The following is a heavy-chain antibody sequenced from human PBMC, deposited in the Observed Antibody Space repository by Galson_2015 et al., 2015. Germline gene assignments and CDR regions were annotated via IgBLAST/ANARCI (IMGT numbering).Heavy chain of an antibody. V-gene: IGHV3-53*01. J-gene: IGHJ4*02. Sequence: SLRLSCAASGFTVSSNYMSWVRQAPGKGLEWVSVIYSGGSTYYADSVKGRFTISRDNSKNTLYLQMNSLRAEDTAVYYCAREGAGIAVAGTYYFDYWGQGTLVTVSS. CDR1: GFTVSSNY. D-gene: IGHD6-19*01. CDR3: AREGAGIAVAGTYYFDY. CDR2: IYSGGST.